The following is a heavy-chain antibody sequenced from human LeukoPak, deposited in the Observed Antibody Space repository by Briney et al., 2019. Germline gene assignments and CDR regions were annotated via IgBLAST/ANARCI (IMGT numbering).Heavy chain of an antibody. CDR3: AREWDAVAATPYFDY. CDR1: GFTFSSYS. CDR2: ISSSSSTI. D-gene: IGHD2-15*01. J-gene: IGHJ4*02. Sequence: GGSLRLSCAASGFTFSSYSMNWVRQAPGKGLEWVSYISSSSSTIYYADSVKGRFTISRDNAKNSLYLQMNSLRAEDTAVYYCAREWDAVAATPYFDYWGQGTLVTVSS. V-gene: IGHV3-48*04.